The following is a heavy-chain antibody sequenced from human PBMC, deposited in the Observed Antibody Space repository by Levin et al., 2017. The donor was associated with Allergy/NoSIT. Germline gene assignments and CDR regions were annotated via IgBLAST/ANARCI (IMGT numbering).Heavy chain of an antibody. V-gene: IGHV3-33*01. CDR2: IWYDGSNK. CDR3: ARTASYYYGMDV. D-gene: IGHD2-21*02. J-gene: IGHJ6*02. Sequence: PGGSLRLSCAASGFTFSSYGMHWVRQAPGKGLEWVAVIWYDGSNKYYADSVKGRFTISRDNSKNTLYLQMNSLRAEDTAVYYCARTASYYYGMDVWGQGTTVTVSS. CDR1: GFTFSSYG.